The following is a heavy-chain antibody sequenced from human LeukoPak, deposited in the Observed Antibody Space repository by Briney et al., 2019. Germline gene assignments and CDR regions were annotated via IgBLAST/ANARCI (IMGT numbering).Heavy chain of an antibody. CDR2: ISGSGGST. V-gene: IGHV3-23*01. J-gene: IGHJ6*03. Sequence: GGTLRLSCAASGFTFSSYGMSWVRQAPGKGLEWVSAISGSGGSTYYADSVKGWFTISRDNSKSTLYLQMNSLRAEDTAVYYCAKDIASGLAILDMDVWGKGTTVTISS. D-gene: IGHD3-9*01. CDR3: AKDIASGLAILDMDV. CDR1: GFTFSSYG.